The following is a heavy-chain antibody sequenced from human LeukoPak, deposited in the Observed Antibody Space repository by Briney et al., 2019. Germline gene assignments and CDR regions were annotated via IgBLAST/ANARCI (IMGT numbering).Heavy chain of an antibody. CDR3: ARGILVTVYAAFDY. CDR2: IIHSGST. CDR1: GGSFSAYY. D-gene: IGHD2-2*01. J-gene: IGHJ4*02. Sequence: SETLSLTCAVYGGSFSAYYWSWIRQPPGKGLEWIGEIIHSGSTNYNPSLKSRVTISVDTSKNQFSLKLSSVTAADTAVCYCARGILVTVYAAFDYWGQGTLVTVSS. V-gene: IGHV4-34*01.